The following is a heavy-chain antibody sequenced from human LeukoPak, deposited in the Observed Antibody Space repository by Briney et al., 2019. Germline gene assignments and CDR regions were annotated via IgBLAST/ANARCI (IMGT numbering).Heavy chain of an antibody. D-gene: IGHD5-12*01. CDR1: GFTFSIYE. Sequence: GGSLRLSCAASGFTFSIYEMNWVRQAPGKGLEWVSYIRSSDNTIYYADSVKGRFTISGDNAKNSLYLQMNSLRAEDTAVYYCARGGNSYYYYYVDVWGKGTTVTISS. CDR2: IRSSDNTI. V-gene: IGHV3-48*03. J-gene: IGHJ6*03. CDR3: ARGGNSYYYYYVDV.